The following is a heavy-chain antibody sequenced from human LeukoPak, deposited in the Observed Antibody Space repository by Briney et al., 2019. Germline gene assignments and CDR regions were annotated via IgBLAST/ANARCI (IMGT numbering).Heavy chain of an antibody. V-gene: IGHV3-21*01. CDR2: ISSSSSYI. CDR1: GFTFSSYW. CDR3: ARPRSTSSGWGFDY. J-gene: IGHJ4*02. D-gene: IGHD6-19*01. Sequence: GGSLRLSCAASGFTFSSYWMSWVRQAPGKGLEWVSSISSSSSYIYYADSVKGRFTISRDNAKNSLYLQMNSLRAEDTAVYYCARPRSTSSGWGFDYWGQGTLVTVSS.